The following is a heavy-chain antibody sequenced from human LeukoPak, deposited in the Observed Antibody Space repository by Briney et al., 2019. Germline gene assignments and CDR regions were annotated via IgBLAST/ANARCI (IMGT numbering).Heavy chain of an antibody. V-gene: IGHV3-23*01. Sequence: PGGSLRLSCAASGFTFSSYGMSWLRQAPGKGLEWVSAVSGGGGSRYYADSVKGRFTISRDSSKNTLYLQMNSLRAEDTAVYYCAKSQEDDSSGYYYSNFDYWGQGTLVTVSS. CDR3: AKSQEDDSSGYYYSNFDY. CDR2: VSGGGGSR. D-gene: IGHD3-22*01. CDR1: GFTFSSYG. J-gene: IGHJ4*02.